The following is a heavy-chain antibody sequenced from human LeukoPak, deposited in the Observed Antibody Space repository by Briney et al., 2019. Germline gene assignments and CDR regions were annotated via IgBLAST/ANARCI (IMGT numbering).Heavy chain of an antibody. CDR2: INTNSGGT. V-gene: IGHV1-2*02. J-gene: IGHJ4*02. CDR3: ARNLVGPTDVDY. Sequence: ASVKVSCKTSGYTFTDYYIHWVRQAPGQGLEWMGWINTNSGGTNYAQKFQGRVTMTRDTSISTAYMDLSSLTSEDTAVYYCARNLVGPTDVDYWGQGTPVTVSA. CDR1: GYTFTDYY. D-gene: IGHD1-26*01.